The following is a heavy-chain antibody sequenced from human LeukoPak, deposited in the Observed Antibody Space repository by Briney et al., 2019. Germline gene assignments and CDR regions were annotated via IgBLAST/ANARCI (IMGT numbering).Heavy chain of an antibody. V-gene: IGHV1-2*06. J-gene: IGHJ5*02. CDR1: GYTFTGHF. Sequence: ASVKVSCKASGYTFTGHFIQWVRQAPGQWPEWMGRIDPNDGGTNYAQKFQGRVTMTRDTSISTAYMKLSSLRSDDTAVYYCARGSDSGTPRWFDPWGQGTLVTV. D-gene: IGHD1-26*01. CDR3: ARGSDSGTPRWFDP. CDR2: IDPNDGGT.